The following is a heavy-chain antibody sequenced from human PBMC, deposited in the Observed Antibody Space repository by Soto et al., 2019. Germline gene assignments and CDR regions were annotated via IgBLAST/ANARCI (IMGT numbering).Heavy chain of an antibody. J-gene: IGHJ6*02. CDR2: INWDGGTT. CDR1: GFNFDDYT. V-gene: IGHV3-43*01. CDR3: AKDITVSGSYESVYYYYGMDV. D-gene: IGHD1-26*01. Sequence: EVQLVESGGAVVQPGGSLRLSCAAAGFNFDDYTMHWVRQAPGKGLEWVSLINWDGGTTHYADSVKGRFTISRDNSKNSLYLQMNSLRTDDTALYYCAKDITVSGSYESVYYYYGMDVWGQGTTVTVSS.